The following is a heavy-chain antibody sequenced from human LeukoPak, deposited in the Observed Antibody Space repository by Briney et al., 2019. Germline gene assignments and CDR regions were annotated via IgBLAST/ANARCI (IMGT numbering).Heavy chain of an antibody. Sequence: ASVKVSCKASGYTFSGHYIHWVRQAPGQALEWMGWIDPDRGGTDYAQNFQGRVTMTRDTSISTAYMELSRLRSDDTAVYYCARTPPTGSFDYWGQGTLVTVSS. J-gene: IGHJ4*02. CDR3: ARTPPTGSFDY. CDR1: GYTFSGHY. CDR2: IDPDRGGT. D-gene: IGHD4-17*01. V-gene: IGHV1-2*02.